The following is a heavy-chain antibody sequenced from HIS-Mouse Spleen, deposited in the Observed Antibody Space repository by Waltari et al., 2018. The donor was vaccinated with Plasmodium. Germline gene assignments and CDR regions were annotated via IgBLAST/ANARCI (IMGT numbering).Heavy chain of an antibody. CDR3: ARVLGYKAAAGTFVEYFQH. CDR2: INPNRGGT. V-gene: IGHV1-2*02. J-gene: IGHJ1*01. D-gene: IGHD6-13*01. Sequence: QVQLVQSGAEVKKPGASVKGSCKASGYTFPGYYMHWLRQAPGPRLQWMGWINPNRGGTNYAQKFQGRVTMTRDTSISTAYMELSRLRSDDTAVYYCARVLGYKAAAGTFVEYFQHWGQGTLVTVSS. CDR1: GYTFPGYY.